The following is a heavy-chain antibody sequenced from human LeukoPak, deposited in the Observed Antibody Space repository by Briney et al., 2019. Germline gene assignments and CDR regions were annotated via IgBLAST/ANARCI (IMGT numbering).Heavy chain of an antibody. CDR3: AKIDTAMVRDYYYYYMDV. D-gene: IGHD5-18*01. J-gene: IGHJ6*03. Sequence: GGSLRLSCAASGFTFSSYAMSWVRQAPGKGLEWVSAISGSGGSTYYADSVKGRFTISRDNSKNTLYLQMNSLRAEDTAVYYCAKIDTAMVRDYYYYYMDVWGKGTTVTVSS. CDR1: GFTFSSYA. CDR2: ISGSGGST. V-gene: IGHV3-23*01.